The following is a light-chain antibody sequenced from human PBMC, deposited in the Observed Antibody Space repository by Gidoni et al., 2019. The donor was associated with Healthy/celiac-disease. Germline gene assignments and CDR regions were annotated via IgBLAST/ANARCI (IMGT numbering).Light chain of an antibody. CDR2: GAS. Sequence: VLTQSPATMSVSPGKAATISCRASQSVSSYLAWYQQKPGQAPRLLIYGASTRATGIPARFSGSGSGTEFTLTISSLQSEDFAVYYCQQYNNWPRTFGQGTKVEIK. J-gene: IGKJ1*01. V-gene: IGKV3-15*01. CDR1: QSVSSY. CDR3: QQYNNWPRT.